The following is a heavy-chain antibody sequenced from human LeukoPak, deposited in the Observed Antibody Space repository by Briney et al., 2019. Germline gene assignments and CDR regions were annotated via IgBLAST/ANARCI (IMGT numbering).Heavy chain of an antibody. CDR1: GFTFSDYY. D-gene: IGHD1-26*01. J-gene: IGHJ4*02. V-gene: IGHV3-11*01. CDR3: ARRRDSGSLQHFDY. Sequence: GGSLRLSCAASGFTFSDYYMSWLRQAPGKGVEWVSYISSSGTTIYYADSVKGRFTISRDNAKNSLYLQMNSLRAEDTAVYYCARRRDSGSLQHFDYWGQGTLVTVSS. CDR2: ISSSGTTI.